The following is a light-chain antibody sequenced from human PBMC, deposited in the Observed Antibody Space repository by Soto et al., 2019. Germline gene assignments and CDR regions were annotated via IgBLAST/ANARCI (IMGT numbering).Light chain of an antibody. V-gene: IGKV3-15*01. CDR3: QQYNNWPQT. Sequence: EIVMTQSPATLSVSPGERATLSCRASQSVSSNLAWYQQKPGQAHRLLIYGASPRATGIPARFSGHGSGTEFTLTITSLQSEDFAVYYWQQYNNWPQTFGQGTKVDIK. J-gene: IGKJ1*01. CDR2: GAS. CDR1: QSVSSN.